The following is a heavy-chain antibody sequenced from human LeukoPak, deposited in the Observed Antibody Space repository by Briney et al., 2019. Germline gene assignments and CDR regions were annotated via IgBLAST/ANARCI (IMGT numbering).Heavy chain of an antibody. J-gene: IGHJ3*02. CDR3: ARATTDYYGSGESFDI. D-gene: IGHD3-10*01. Sequence: SGTLSPTCAVSGGSISSSNWWSSVRQPPGKGLEWIGEIYHSGSTNYNPSLKSRVTISVDKSKNQFSLKLSSVTAADTAVYYCARATTDYYGSGESFDIWGQGTMVTVSS. V-gene: IGHV4-4*02. CDR2: IYHSGST. CDR1: GGSISSSNW.